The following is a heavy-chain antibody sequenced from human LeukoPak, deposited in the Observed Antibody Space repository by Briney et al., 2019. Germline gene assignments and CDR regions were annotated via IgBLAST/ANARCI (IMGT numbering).Heavy chain of an antibody. CDR3: ARDYSSGWPNFDY. CDR2: IVVGSGNT. J-gene: IGHJ4*02. V-gene: IGHV1-58*01. D-gene: IGHD6-19*01. CDR1: GFTFTSSA. Sequence: SVKVSCKASGFTFTSSAVQWVRQARGQRLEWIGWIVVGSGNTNYAQKFQERVTITRDKSTSTAYMELSSLRSEDTAVYYCARDYSSGWPNFDYWGQGTLVTVSS.